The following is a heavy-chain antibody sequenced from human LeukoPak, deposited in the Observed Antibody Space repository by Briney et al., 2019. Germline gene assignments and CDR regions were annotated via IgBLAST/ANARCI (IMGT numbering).Heavy chain of an antibody. D-gene: IGHD3-22*01. Sequence: PGGSLRLSCAASGFTFSSYSMNWVRQAPGKGLEWMGIIYPGDSDTRYGPSFQGQVTISADKSISTAYLQWSSLKASDTAMYYCARRYYDSSGYYLFDYWGQGTLVTVSS. CDR2: IYPGDSDT. CDR3: ARRYYDSSGYYLFDY. V-gene: IGHV5-51*01. CDR1: GFTFSSYS. J-gene: IGHJ4*02.